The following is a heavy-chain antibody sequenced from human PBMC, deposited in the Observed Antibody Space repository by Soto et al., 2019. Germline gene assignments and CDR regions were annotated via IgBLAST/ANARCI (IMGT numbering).Heavy chain of an antibody. D-gene: IGHD3-16*01. CDR3: AKGGYYSLFDI. Sequence: TGGSLRLPCVASGFPFSSYAMSWVRQTPGKGLEWVSGISGSGGRTYYADSVKGRFTISRDNSNNTLSLQMHILRVEDTAVYFCAKGGYYSLFDIWGQGTMVTVSS. J-gene: IGHJ3*02. CDR2: ISGSGGRT. V-gene: IGHV3-23*01. CDR1: GFPFSSYA.